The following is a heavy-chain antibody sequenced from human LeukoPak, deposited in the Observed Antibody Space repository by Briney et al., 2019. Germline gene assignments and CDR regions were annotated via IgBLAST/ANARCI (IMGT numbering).Heavy chain of an antibody. CDR3: ARAYERPYYFDY. D-gene: IGHD3-22*01. V-gene: IGHV3-72*01. CDR1: GFTFSSFE. J-gene: IGHJ4*02. CDR2: TRNKANSYTT. Sequence: GGSLRLSCAASGFTFSSFEMNWVRQAPGEGLEWVGRTRNKANSYTTEYAASVKGRFTISRDDSKNSLYLQMNSLKTEDTAVYYCARAYERPYYFDYWGQGTLVTVSS.